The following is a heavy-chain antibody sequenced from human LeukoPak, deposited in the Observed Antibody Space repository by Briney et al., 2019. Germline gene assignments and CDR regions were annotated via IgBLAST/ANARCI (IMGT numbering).Heavy chain of an antibody. CDR3: ARDEVTTSFDY. D-gene: IGHD4-11*01. CDR2: INAGNGNT. J-gene: IGHJ4*02. CDR1: GYTFTSYA. Sequence: VASVKVSCKASGYTFTSYAMHWVRQAPGQRLEWMGWINAGNGNTKYSQKFLGRVTITRDTSASTAYMELSSLRSEDTAVYYCARDEVTTSFDYWGQGTLVTVSS. V-gene: IGHV1-3*01.